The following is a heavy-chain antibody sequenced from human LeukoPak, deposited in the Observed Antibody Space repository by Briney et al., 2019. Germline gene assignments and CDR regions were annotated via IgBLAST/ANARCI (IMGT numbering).Heavy chain of an antibody. CDR2: ISRGGNTM. J-gene: IGHJ4*02. V-gene: IGHV3-48*04. CDR3: ARDRDYVFDY. Sequence: GGSLRLSCAASGFTFSNYWMTWVRQAPGKGLEWVSYISRGGNTMYYADSVKGRFTISRDNAKNSLYLQMNSLRVEDTAVYYCARDRDYVFDYWGQGTLVTVSS. D-gene: IGHD4/OR15-4a*01. CDR1: GFTFSNYW.